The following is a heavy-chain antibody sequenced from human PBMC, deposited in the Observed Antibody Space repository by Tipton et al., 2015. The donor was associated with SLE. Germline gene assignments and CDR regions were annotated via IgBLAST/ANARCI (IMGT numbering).Heavy chain of an antibody. D-gene: IGHD4-23*01. V-gene: IGHV3-21*01. Sequence: GSLRLSCAASGFTFSSYSMNWVRQAPGKGLEWVSCISSSRSDKYYADSVKGRFTISRDNAKNSLYLQMNSLRAEDTAVYYCARAPGNYGGGCDYWGQETLVTVSS. CDR1: GFTFSSYS. J-gene: IGHJ4*02. CDR3: ARAPGNYGGGCDY. CDR2: ISSSRSDK.